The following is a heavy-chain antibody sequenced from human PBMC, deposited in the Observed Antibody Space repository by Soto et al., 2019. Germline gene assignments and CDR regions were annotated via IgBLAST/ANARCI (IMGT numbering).Heavy chain of an antibody. Sequence: HPGGSLRLSCAASGFTLRSYGMHWVRQAPGKGLEWVAVIWYDGSNKYYADSVKGRFTISRDNSKNTLYLQMNSLRAEDTAVYYCARALTPYDYIWGNYSWGQGTRVTVSS. CDR1: GFTLRSYG. J-gene: IGHJ4*02. V-gene: IGHV3-33*01. D-gene: IGHD3-16*01. CDR3: ARALTPYDYIWGNYS. CDR2: IWYDGSNK.